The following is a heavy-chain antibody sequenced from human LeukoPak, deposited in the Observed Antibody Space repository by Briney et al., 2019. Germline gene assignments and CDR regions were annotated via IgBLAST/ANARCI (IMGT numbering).Heavy chain of an antibody. CDR3: ARGSDSHAWRLGS. CDR2: RSYSGST. Sequence: SETLSLTCTVSGGSISGYYWSWIRQPPGKGPEWIGYRSYSGSTAYNPSLKSRVTISVDTSKSQFSLKLSSVTAADTAVYYCARGSDSHAWRLGSWGQGTLVTVSS. V-gene: IGHV4-59*01. D-gene: IGHD3-16*01. CDR1: GGSISGYY. J-gene: IGHJ4*02.